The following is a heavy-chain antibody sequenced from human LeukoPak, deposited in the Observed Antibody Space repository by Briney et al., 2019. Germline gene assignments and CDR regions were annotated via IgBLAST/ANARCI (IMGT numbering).Heavy chain of an antibody. Sequence: SETLSLTCTVSGGSISSSSYYWGWIRQPPGKGLEWIGSIYYSGSTYYNPSLRSRVTITVDTSKSQFSLKLSSVTAADTAVYYCTRDTGTTGEVKFAPWGQGTLVTVSS. CDR1: GGSISSSSYY. V-gene: IGHV4-39*02. J-gene: IGHJ5*02. CDR3: TRDTGTTGEVKFAP. CDR2: IYYSGST. D-gene: IGHD4-17*01.